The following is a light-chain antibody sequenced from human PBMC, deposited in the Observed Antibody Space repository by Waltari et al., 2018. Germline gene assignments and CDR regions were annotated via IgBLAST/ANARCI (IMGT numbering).Light chain of an antibody. Sequence: QSVLTQPPSVSAAPGQRVTISCSGGSSNIGNNYVSWYRQFPGTAPKLLIYEDTARPSGLPGRFAGSKSGTSATLDITGLQAGDEADYYCGTWDSSLSGAVFGGGTHLTVL. CDR1: SSNIGNNY. V-gene: IGLV1-51*02. CDR2: EDT. J-gene: IGLJ7*01. CDR3: GTWDSSLSGAV.